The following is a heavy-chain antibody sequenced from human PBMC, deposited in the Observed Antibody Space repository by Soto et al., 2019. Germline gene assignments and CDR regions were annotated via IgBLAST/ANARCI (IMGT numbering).Heavy chain of an antibody. CDR2: ISGSGGST. Sequence: GGSLRLSCAASGFTFSSYAMSWVRQAPGKGLEWVSAISGSGGSTYYADSVKGRFTISRDNSKNTLYLQMNSLRAEDTAVYYCAARYCSGGSCRDDPTIYYYYYGMDVWGQGTTVTVSS. D-gene: IGHD2-15*01. V-gene: IGHV3-23*01. CDR3: AARYCSGGSCRDDPTIYYYYYGMDV. CDR1: GFTFSSYA. J-gene: IGHJ6*02.